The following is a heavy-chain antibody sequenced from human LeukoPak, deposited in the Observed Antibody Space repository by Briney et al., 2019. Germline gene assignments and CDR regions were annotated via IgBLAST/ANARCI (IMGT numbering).Heavy chain of an antibody. CDR2: IYYSGST. J-gene: IGHJ4*02. CDR3: ARDTDYYDSSGYYDY. CDR1: GGSISSYY. D-gene: IGHD3-22*01. V-gene: IGHV4-59*12. Sequence: ASETLSLTCTVSGGSISSYYWSWIRQPPGKGLEWIGYIYYSGSTYYNPSLKSRVTISVDTSKNQFSLKLSSVTAADTAVYYCARDTDYYDSSGYYDYWGQGTLVTVSS.